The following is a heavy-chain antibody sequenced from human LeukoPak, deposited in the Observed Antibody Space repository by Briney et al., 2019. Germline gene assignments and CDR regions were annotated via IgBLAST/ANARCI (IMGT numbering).Heavy chain of an antibody. V-gene: IGHV4-59*01. CDR2: IYYSGST. J-gene: IGHJ2*01. D-gene: IGHD2-21*02. Sequence: SETLSLTCTVSGGSISSYYWSWIRQPPGKGLECTGYIYYSGSTNYNPSLKSRVTISVDTSKNQFSLKLSSVTAADTAVYYCARGSIVVVTAVNWYFDLWGRGTLVTVSS. CDR1: GGSISSYY. CDR3: ARGSIVVVTAVNWYFDL.